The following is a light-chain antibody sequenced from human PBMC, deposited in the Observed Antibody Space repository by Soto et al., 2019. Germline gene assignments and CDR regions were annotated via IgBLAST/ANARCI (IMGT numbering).Light chain of an antibody. CDR3: RQYGASPQK. V-gene: IGKV3-20*01. Sequence: EIVLTQSPGTLSLSPGERATLSCRASQSVSSSYLAWYQQKPGQAPRLLIYGASSRATGIPDRFSGSGSGTDFTLPIRRLGQEDFAVYYGRQYGASPQKFAKGPRVDIK. CDR1: QSVSSSY. J-gene: IGKJ1*01. CDR2: GAS.